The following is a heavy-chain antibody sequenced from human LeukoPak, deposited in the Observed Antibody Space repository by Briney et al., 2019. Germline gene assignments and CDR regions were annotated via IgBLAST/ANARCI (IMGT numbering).Heavy chain of an antibody. D-gene: IGHD2-2*01. V-gene: IGHV4-39*01. CDR2: ISYSGTT. CDR1: GGSISSSSYY. J-gene: IGHJ4*02. CDR3: ARHPIVVVPAYLIDY. Sequence: SETLSLTCTVSGGSISSSSYYWGWIRQPPGKGLEWIGSISYSGTTYYNPSLKSRGSISVDTSRNQFPLKLSSVTAPDTAVYYCARHPIVVVPAYLIDYWGQGTLVTVSS.